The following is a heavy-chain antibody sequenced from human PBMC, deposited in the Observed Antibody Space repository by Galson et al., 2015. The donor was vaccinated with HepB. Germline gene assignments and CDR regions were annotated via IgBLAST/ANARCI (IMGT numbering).Heavy chain of an antibody. Sequence: SLRLSCAASGFTFSSYGMHWVRQAPGKGLEWVAVISYDGSNKYYADSVKGRFTISRDNSKNTLYLQMNSLRAEDTAVYYCATQWLVRPFDDWGQGTLVTVSS. CDR1: GFTFSSYG. V-gene: IGHV3-30*03. CDR3: ATQWLVRPFDD. J-gene: IGHJ4*02. D-gene: IGHD6-19*01. CDR2: ISYDGSNK.